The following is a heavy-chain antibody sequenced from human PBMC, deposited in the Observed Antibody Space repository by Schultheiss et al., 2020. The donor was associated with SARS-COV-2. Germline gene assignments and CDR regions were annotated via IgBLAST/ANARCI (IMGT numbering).Heavy chain of an antibody. CDR3: ARDPALTGSGSYYGMDV. CDR1: GFTFSNAW. D-gene: IGHD3-10*01. Sequence: GGSLRLSCAASGFTFSNAWMSWVRQAPGKGLEWVAVIWYDGSNKYYADSVKGRFTISRDNSKNTLYLQMNSLRAEDTAVYYCARDPALTGSGSYYGMDVWGQGTTVTVSS. CDR2: IWYDGSNK. J-gene: IGHJ6*02. V-gene: IGHV3-33*08.